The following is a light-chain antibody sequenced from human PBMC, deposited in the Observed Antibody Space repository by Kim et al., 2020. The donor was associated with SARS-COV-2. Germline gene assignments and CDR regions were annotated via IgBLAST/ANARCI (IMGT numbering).Light chain of an antibody. CDR1: SGSIASNY. CDR2: EDN. V-gene: IGLV6-57*04. J-gene: IGLJ2*01. Sequence: NFMLTQPHSVSESPGKTVTISCTRSSGSIASNYVQWYQQRPGSAPTTVIYEDNQRPSGVPHRFSGSIDSSSNSASLTISGLKTEDEADYYCQSYDSSIVVFGGGTQLTVL. CDR3: QSYDSSIVV.